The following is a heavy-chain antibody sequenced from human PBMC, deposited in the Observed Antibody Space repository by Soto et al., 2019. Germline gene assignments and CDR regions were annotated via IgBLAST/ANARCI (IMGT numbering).Heavy chain of an antibody. CDR3: ARLGYDILTGYWYFDY. D-gene: IGHD3-9*01. Sequence: SETLSLTCTVAGGTISSYYWSWIRQPPGKGLEWIGYIYYSGSTNYNPSLKSRVTISVDTSKNQFSLKLSSVTAADTAVYYCARLGYDILTGYWYFDYWGQGTLVTVSS. J-gene: IGHJ4*02. V-gene: IGHV4-59*08. CDR1: GGTISSYY. CDR2: IYYSGST.